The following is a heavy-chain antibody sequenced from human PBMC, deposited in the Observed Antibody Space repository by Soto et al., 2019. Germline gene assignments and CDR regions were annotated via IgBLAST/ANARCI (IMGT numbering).Heavy chain of an antibody. D-gene: IGHD3-3*01. CDR1: GFTFSSYG. V-gene: IGHV3-30*18. J-gene: IGHJ6*03. CDR2: ISYDGSNK. Sequence: PGGSLRLSCAASGFTFSSYGMHWVRQAPGKGLEWVAVISYDGSNKYYADSVKGRFTISRDNSKNTLYLQMNSLRAEDTAVYYCAKASDGDFWSGYYYYYYMDVWVKGTTVTVS. CDR3: AKASDGDFWSGYYYYYYMDV.